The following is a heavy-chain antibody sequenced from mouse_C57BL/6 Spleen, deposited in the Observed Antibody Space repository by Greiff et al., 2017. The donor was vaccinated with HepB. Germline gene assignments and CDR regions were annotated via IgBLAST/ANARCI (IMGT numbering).Heavy chain of an antibody. CDR3: ARGSSLYYYAMDY. CDR1: GFSLTSYG. Sequence: VQVVESGPGLVAPSQSLSITCTVSGFSLTSYGVHWVRQPPGKGLEWLVVIWSDGSTTYNSALKSRLSISKDNSKSQVFLKMNSLQTDDTAMYYCARGSSLYYYAMDYWGQGTSVTVSS. V-gene: IGHV2-6*03. CDR2: IWSDGST. J-gene: IGHJ4*01. D-gene: IGHD1-1*01.